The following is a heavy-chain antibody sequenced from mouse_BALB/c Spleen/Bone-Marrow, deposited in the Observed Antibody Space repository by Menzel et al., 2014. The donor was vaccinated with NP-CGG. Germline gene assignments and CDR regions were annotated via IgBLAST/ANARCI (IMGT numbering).Heavy chain of an antibody. CDR2: IDPANGNT. J-gene: IGHJ2*01. CDR3: TSGEDY. V-gene: IGHV14-3*02. CDR1: GFNVKDTY. Sequence: EVQLVESGAELVKPGASVKLSCTASGFNVKDTYMQWVKQRPEQGLEWIGRIDPANGNTKYDPKFQGKATITADTSSNTAYLQLTSLTSEDTAVYYCTSGEDYWGQGTTLAVSS.